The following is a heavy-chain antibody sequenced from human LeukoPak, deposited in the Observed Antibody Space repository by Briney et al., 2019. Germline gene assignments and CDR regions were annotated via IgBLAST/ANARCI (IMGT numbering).Heavy chain of an antibody. Sequence: GGSLRLSCAASGFTVRSTYMSWVRQAPGKGLEWVSIIYAGGSAYYADSVKGRFTISRDNSKNTLYLEMNSLRVEDTPMYYCATGRWLRLFDYWGQGTLVTVSS. CDR3: ATGRWLRLFDY. CDR2: IYAGGSA. J-gene: IGHJ4*02. CDR1: GFTVRSTY. V-gene: IGHV3-66*01. D-gene: IGHD5-24*01.